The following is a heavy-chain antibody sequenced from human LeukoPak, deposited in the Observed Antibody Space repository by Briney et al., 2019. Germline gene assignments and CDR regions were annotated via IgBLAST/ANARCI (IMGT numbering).Heavy chain of an antibody. D-gene: IGHD3-22*01. CDR2: SSGSGGST. V-gene: IGHV3-23*01. CDR3: AKAPGGYYDSSGYYYDY. CDR1: GFTFSSYA. Sequence: GGSLRLSCAASGFTFSSYAMSWVRQAPGKGLEWVSVSSGSGGSTYYADSVKGRFTISRDNPKNTLYLQMSSLRAGDTAVYYCAKAPGGYYDSSGYYYDYWGQGTLVTVSS. J-gene: IGHJ4*02.